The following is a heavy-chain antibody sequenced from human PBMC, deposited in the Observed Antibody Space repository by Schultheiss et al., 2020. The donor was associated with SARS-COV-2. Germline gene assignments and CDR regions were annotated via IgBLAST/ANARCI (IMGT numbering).Heavy chain of an antibody. Sequence: GGSLRLSCAASGFTFSSYEMNWVRQAPGKGLEWVSGVSWNGSRTHYADSVKGRFIISRDNSKNSLYLQMNSLRAEDTAVYYCATMGGVTATQAFDYWGQGTLVTVSS. CDR2: VSWNGSRT. CDR1: GFTFSSYE. CDR3: ATMGGVTATQAFDY. V-gene: IGHV3-19*01. J-gene: IGHJ4*02. D-gene: IGHD2-21*02.